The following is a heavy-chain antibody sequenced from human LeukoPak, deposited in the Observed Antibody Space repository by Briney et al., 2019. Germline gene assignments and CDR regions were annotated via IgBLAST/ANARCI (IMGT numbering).Heavy chain of an antibody. D-gene: IGHD2-21*01. V-gene: IGHV3-48*03. CDR3: AREEINCGGDCFYY. CDR1: GFTFSSYE. Sequence: GGSLRLSCAASGFTFSSYEMNWVRQAPGKGLEWVSYISSSGSAIYYADSVKGRFTISRDNAKNSLYLQMSSLRAEDTAVYYCAREEINCGGDCFYYWGRGTLVTVSS. J-gene: IGHJ4*02. CDR2: ISSSGSAI.